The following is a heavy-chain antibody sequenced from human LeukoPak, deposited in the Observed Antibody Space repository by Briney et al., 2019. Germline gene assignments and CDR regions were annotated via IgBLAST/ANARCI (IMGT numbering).Heavy chain of an antibody. D-gene: IGHD2-2*03. CDR1: GGSISSTSYY. Sequence: SETLSLTCTVSGGSISSTSYYWGWIRQPPGKGLDWIGSIYYSGNTYYNPSLKSRVTISVDTSKNQSSLKLSSVTAADTAVYYCARLLRVGYCSTTSCNWFDPWGQGTLVTVSS. V-gene: IGHV4-39*07. CDR3: ARLLRVGYCSTTSCNWFDP. J-gene: IGHJ5*02. CDR2: IYYSGNT.